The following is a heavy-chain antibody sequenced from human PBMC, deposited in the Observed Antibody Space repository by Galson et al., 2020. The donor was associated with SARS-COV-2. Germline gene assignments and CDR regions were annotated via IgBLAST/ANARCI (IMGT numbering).Heavy chain of an antibody. Sequence: SGPTLVKPTQTLTLACTFSGFSLSTSGMCVNWIRQPPGKALEWLARIDWDDDKYYSTSLKTRLTISNDTSKNQVVLIMTNMDPMDTATYYCARQYNALSGASDHWGQGTLVTVSS. D-gene: IGHD1-20*01. V-gene: IGHV2-70*11. CDR3: ARQYNALSGASDH. CDR1: GFSLSTSGMC. CDR2: IDWDDDK. J-gene: IGHJ4*02.